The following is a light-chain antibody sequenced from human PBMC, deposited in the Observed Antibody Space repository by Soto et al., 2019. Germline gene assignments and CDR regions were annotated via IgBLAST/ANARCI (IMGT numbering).Light chain of an antibody. CDR3: QQLDSYPSST. CDR1: QSISSY. V-gene: IGKV1-39*01. CDR2: AAS. J-gene: IGKJ4*01. Sequence: DIQMTQSPSSLSASVGDRVTITCRASQSISSYLNWYQQKPGKAPKLLIYAASSLQSGVPSRFSGSGSGTDFTLTISSLQPEDFATYYCQQLDSYPSSTFGGGTKV.